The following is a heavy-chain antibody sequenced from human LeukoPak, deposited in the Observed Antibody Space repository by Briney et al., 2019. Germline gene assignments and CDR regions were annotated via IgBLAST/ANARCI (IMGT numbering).Heavy chain of an antibody. CDR1: GGSFSGYY. J-gene: IGHJ4*02. V-gene: IGHV4-34*01. D-gene: IGHD5-18*01. CDR3: ARGGRAYNYGYY. CDR2: INHSGST. Sequence: SETLSLTCAVYGGSFSGYYWSWIRQPPGKGLEWIGEINHSGSTNYNPSLKSRVTISVDTSKNQFSLKLSSVTAADTAVYYCARGGRAYNYGYYWGQGTLVTVSS.